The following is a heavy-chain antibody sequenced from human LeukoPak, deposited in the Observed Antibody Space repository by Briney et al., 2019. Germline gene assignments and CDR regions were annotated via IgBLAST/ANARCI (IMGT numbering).Heavy chain of an antibody. CDR1: GFTFSSYS. V-gene: IGHV3-21*01. CDR3: ARDRIAAAGTLFIPYYFDY. CDR2: ISSSSSYI. D-gene: IGHD6-13*01. J-gene: IGHJ4*02. Sequence: GGSLRLSCAASGFTFSSYSMNWVRQAPGKGLEWVSSISSSSSYIYYADSVKGRFTISRDNAKNSLYLQMNSLRAEDTAVYYCARDRIAAAGTLFIPYYFDYWGQGTLVTVSS.